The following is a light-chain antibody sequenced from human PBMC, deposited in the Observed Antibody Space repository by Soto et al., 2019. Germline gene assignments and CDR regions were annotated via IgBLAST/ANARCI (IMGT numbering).Light chain of an antibody. V-gene: IGKV3-11*01. Sequence: EIVLTQSPVILSLSPGERVTLSCRASQSVSDYLAWYQQKPGQAPKLLIYDASNRDTGIPPRFSGSGSGTDFTLTISSLESEDFAAYYCQQHSNWPRFTFGPGTKVDIK. CDR3: QQHSNWPRFT. CDR2: DAS. CDR1: QSVSDY. J-gene: IGKJ3*01.